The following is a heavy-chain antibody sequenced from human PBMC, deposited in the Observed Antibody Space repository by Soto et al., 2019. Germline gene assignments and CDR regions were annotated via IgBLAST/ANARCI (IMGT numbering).Heavy chain of an antibody. V-gene: IGHV3-30-3*01. D-gene: IGHD3-22*01. Sequence: GSRSPPRAPAGLSLTSHSARWVRPAPGRGLEWVAVISYDGSNKYYADSVKGRFTMARDTTKNTLYLQMISMRAEDTAVYYCANWGYYYESGGYCHDDWGQGTLVTGSS. J-gene: IGHJ4*02. CDR1: GLSLTSHS. CDR3: ANWGYYYESGGYCHDD. CDR2: ISYDGSNK.